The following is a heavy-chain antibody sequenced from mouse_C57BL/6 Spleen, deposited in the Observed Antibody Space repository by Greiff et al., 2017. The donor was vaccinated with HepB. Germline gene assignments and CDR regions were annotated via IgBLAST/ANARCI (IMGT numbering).Heavy chain of an antibody. Sequence: EVQGVESGGDLVKPGGSLKLSCAASGFTFSSYGMSWVRQTPDKRLEWVATISSGGSYTYYPDSVKGRFTISRDNAKNTLYLQMSSLKSEDTAMYYCARQRDEGYFDYWGQGTTLTVSS. V-gene: IGHV5-6*01. J-gene: IGHJ2*01. D-gene: IGHD3-3*01. CDR3: ARQRDEGYFDY. CDR1: GFTFSSYG. CDR2: ISSGGSYT.